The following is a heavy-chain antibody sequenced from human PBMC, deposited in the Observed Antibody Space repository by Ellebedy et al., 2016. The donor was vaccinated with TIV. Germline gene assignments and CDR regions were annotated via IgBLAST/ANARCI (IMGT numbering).Heavy chain of an antibody. Sequence: SQTLSLTXXVYGGSFSGYYWSWIRQPAGKGLEWIGRIYTSGSTNYNPSLKSRVTMSVDTSKNQFSLKLSSVTAADTAVYYCARDKAYGGNPPLGYWYFDLWGRGTLVTVSS. V-gene: IGHV4-4*07. CDR2: IYTSGST. CDR1: GGSFSGYY. CDR3: ARDKAYGGNPPLGYWYFDL. J-gene: IGHJ2*01. D-gene: IGHD4-23*01.